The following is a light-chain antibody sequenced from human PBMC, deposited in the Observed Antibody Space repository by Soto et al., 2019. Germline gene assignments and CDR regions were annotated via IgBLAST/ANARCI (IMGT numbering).Light chain of an antibody. CDR1: QGISSY. V-gene: IGKV1-8*01. CDR2: AAY. J-gene: IGKJ3*01. CDR3: QQYDNRPFT. Sequence: AIRMTQSPSSFSASTGDRVTITCRASQGISSYLAWYQQKPGKAPKLLIYAAYTLQLGVPSRFSGSGSGTDFTFTISSLQPEDNSTYYCQQYDNRPFTFGPGTKVDIK.